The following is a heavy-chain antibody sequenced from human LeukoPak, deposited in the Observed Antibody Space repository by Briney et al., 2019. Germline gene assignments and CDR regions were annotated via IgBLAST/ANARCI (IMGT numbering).Heavy chain of an antibody. Sequence: ASVKVSCKASGYTLTSYGISWVRQAPGQGFEWMGWISAYTGNTNYAPKLQGRVTMTTDTSTSTAYMELRSLRSDDTALYYCARDWSQGFGELSIWGQGTMVTVSS. CDR2: ISAYTGNT. J-gene: IGHJ3*02. D-gene: IGHD3-10*01. CDR1: GYTLTSYG. CDR3: ARDWSQGFGELSI. V-gene: IGHV1-18*01.